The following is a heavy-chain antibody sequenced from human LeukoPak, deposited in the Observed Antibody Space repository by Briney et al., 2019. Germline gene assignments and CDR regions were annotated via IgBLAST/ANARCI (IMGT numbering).Heavy chain of an antibody. CDR1: GGSISSGGYY. Sequence: SQTLSLTCTVSGGSISSGGYYWSWIRQPAGKGLEWIGRIYTSGSTNYNPSLKSRVTISLDTSKNQFSLKLSSVTAADTAVYYGARDNPLGYCSSTSCYTLYYYYYMDVWGKGTTVTVSS. D-gene: IGHD2-2*02. J-gene: IGHJ6*03. CDR3: ARDNPLGYCSSTSCYTLYYYYYMDV. CDR2: IYTSGST. V-gene: IGHV4-61*02.